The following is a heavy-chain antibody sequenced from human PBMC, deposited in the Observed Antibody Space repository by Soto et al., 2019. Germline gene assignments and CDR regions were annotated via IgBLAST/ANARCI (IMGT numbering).Heavy chain of an antibody. CDR1: GGTFSSYA. Sequence: SVKVSCKASGGTFSSYAISWVRQAPGQGLGWMGGIIPIFGTANYAQKLQGRVTMTTDTSTSTAYMELRSLRSDDTAVYYCARGDSSGYNWFDPWGQGTLVTVSS. D-gene: IGHD3-22*01. CDR3: ARGDSSGYNWFDP. V-gene: IGHV1-69*05. CDR2: IIPIFGTA. J-gene: IGHJ5*02.